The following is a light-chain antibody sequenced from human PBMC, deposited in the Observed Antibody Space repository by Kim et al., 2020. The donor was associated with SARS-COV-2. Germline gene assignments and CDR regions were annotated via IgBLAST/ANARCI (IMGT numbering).Light chain of an antibody. CDR2: NND. Sequence: QSVLTQPPSASGTPGQRVTVSCSGGNSNIGRNTVNWYQHVPGTAPRLVIQNNDQRPSGISDRFSASRSGTSASLAISGLQSEDEADYYCAAWDGILDGWVFGGGTQLTVL. V-gene: IGLV1-44*01. CDR3: AAWDGILDGWV. CDR1: NSNIGRNT. J-gene: IGLJ3*02.